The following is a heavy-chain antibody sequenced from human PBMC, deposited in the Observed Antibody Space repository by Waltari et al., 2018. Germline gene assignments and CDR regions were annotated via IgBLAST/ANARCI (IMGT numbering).Heavy chain of an antibody. D-gene: IGHD2-2*01. J-gene: IGHJ5*02. Sequence: QVQLQQWGAGRLRPSETLSLTCAVYGASFNDYYWTWIRKPPGKGLEWIGEINHSGSTNYNPSLKSRVTISVDTSKNQFSLKLSSVTAADTAVYYCATNREYCSSTSCYGRWFDPWGQGTLVTVSS. CDR1: GASFNDYY. V-gene: IGHV4-34*01. CDR3: ATNREYCSSTSCYGRWFDP. CDR2: INHSGST.